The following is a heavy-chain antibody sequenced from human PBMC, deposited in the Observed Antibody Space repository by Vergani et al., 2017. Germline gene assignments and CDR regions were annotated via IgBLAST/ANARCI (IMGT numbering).Heavy chain of an antibody. CDR3: ARGSGGSSGGGPLDYFDY. J-gene: IGHJ4*02. V-gene: IGHV3-23*04. CDR1: GFTFSSYA. Sequence: EVQLVESGGGLVQPGGSLRLSCAASGFTFSSYAMSWVRQAPGKGLEWVSAISGSGGSTYYADSVKGRFTIARENAKNSLYLQMNSLRAGDTAVYYCARGSGGSSGGGPLDYFDYWGQGTLVTVSS. D-gene: IGHD2-15*01. CDR2: ISGSGGST.